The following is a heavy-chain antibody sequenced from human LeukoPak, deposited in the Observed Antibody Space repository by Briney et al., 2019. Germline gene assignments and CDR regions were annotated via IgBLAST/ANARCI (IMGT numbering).Heavy chain of an antibody. CDR1: GGSFSGYY. J-gene: IGHJ6*02. D-gene: IGHD5-12*01. V-gene: IGHV4-34*01. CDR3: ARISGYNFYYYYGMDV. Sequence: PSETLSLTCAVYGGSFSGYYWSWIRQPPGKGLEWIGEINHSGSTNYNPSLKSRVTISVDTSKNQFSLKLGSVTAADTAVYYCARISGYNFYYYYGMDVWGQGTTVTVSS. CDR2: INHSGST.